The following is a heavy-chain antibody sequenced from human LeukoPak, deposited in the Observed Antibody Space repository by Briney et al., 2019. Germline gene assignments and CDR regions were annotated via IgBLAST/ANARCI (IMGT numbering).Heavy chain of an antibody. J-gene: IGHJ4*02. V-gene: IGHV3-20*04. CDR1: GFTFSENW. Sequence: GGSLRLSCVASGFTFSENWMHWVRHAPGKGLEWVSGINWNGGSTGYADSVKGRFTISRDNAKNSLYLQMNSLRAEDTALYYCARTKSIAVAGTYDYWGQGTLVTVSS. CDR2: INWNGGST. D-gene: IGHD6-19*01. CDR3: ARTKSIAVAGTYDY.